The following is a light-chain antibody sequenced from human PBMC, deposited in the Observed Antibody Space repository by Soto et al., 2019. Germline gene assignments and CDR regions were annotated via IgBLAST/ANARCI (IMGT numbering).Light chain of an antibody. J-gene: IGLJ3*02. CDR3: QSYDSSLSRSV. CDR1: SSNIGAGYD. V-gene: IGLV1-40*01. CDR2: GNS. Sequence: QSVLTQPPPVSGAPGQRVTISCTGSSSNIGAGYDVHWYQQLPGTAPKLLIYGNSNRPSGVPDRFSGSKSGTSASLAITGLQAEDEADYYCQSYDSSLSRSVLGGGTQLTVL.